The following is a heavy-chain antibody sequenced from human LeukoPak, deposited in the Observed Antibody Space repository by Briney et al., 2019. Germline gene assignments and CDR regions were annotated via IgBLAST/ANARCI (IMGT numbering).Heavy chain of an antibody. CDR3: ARDWRGDYYMDV. V-gene: IGHV4-61*02. D-gene: IGHD3-3*01. Sequence: PSQTLSLTCTASGGSISSGSYYWSWIRQPAGKGLEWIGRIYTSGSTNYNPSLKSRVTISVDTSKNQFSLKLSSVTAADTAVYYCARDWRGDYYMDVWGKGTTVTVTS. CDR1: GGSISSGSYY. J-gene: IGHJ6*03. CDR2: IYTSGST.